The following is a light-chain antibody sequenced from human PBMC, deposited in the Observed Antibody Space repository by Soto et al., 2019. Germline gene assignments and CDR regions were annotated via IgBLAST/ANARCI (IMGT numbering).Light chain of an antibody. CDR2: DAS. V-gene: IGKV1-17*01. J-gene: IGKJ1*01. CDR3: LQHNTYIGTWT. Sequence: TQMTQSPYSLSASVGDRVTITCRASQGIRNDLVWYQQKPGKAPKRLIYDASSLQSGVPSRFSGSGSGTEFTLTISSLQPEDFATYFCLQHNTYIGTWTFGQGTKVDIK. CDR1: QGIRND.